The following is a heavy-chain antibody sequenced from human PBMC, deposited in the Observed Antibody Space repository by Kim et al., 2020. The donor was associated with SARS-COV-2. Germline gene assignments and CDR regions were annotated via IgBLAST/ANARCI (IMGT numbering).Heavy chain of an antibody. D-gene: IGHD2-2*01. J-gene: IGHJ1*01. Sequence: SETLSLTCAFSGTSFSGYFWSWIRQTPGKGLEWIGEITDSGSTNYNPSLKSRVTISVDTSKSHFSLRLSSVTAADTAVYYCARGSPHASWLLQHWGQGTRVTVSS. V-gene: IGHV4-34*01. CDR2: ITDSGST. CDR1: GTSFSGYF. CDR3: ARGSPHASWLLQH.